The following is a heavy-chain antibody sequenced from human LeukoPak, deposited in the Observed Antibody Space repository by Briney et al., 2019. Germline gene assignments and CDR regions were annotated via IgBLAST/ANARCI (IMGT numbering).Heavy chain of an antibody. CDR2: VSYDGGAE. CDR1: GFTFNTYA. V-gene: IGHV3-30*03. J-gene: IGHJ4*02. Sequence: GGSLRLSCAASGFTFNTYALHWVRQAPGKGLEWVAVVSYDGGAEYYADSVKGRFTISRDNSKNTVDLQMYSLRAEDSAVYYCARSPGSGWIHLVEYWGQGTLVTVS. D-gene: IGHD6-19*01. CDR3: ARSPGSGWIHLVEY.